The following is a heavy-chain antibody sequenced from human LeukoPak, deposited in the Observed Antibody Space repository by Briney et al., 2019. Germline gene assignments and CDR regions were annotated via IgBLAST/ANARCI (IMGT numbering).Heavy chain of an antibody. CDR2: IWYDGSNN. CDR1: GLTFRSYG. V-gene: IGHV3-33*01. J-gene: IGHJ4*02. D-gene: IGHD6-6*01. CDR3: ASYSSSSLFDY. Sequence: GGSLRLSCAASGLTFRSYGMHWVRQAPGKGLEWVAVIWYDGSNNYYADSVKGRFTISRDNSKNTLYVQMNSLRAEDTAVYYCASYSSSSLFDYWGQGTLVTVSS.